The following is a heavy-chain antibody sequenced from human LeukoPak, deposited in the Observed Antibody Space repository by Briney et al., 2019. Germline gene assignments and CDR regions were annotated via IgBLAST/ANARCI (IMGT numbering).Heavy chain of an antibody. V-gene: IGHV4-4*02. Sequence: SGTLSLTCAVSGGSISSSNWWSWVRQPPEKGLEWIGEIYHSGSTSYNPSLKSRVTISLDKSKNQFSLIVNSVTAADMAVYYCAGGHCYAWWYWGQGTLVTVSS. CDR2: IYHSGST. D-gene: IGHD2-2*01. CDR3: AGGHCYAWWY. CDR1: GGSISSSNW. J-gene: IGHJ4*02.